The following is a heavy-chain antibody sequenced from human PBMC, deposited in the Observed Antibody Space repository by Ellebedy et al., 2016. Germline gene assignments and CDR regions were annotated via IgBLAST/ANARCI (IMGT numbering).Heavy chain of an antibody. CDR1: GDSIGGSIYY. CDR3: TRGHSRGRYAFVDF. J-gene: IGHJ4*02. V-gene: IGHV4-39*01. D-gene: IGHD6-19*01. CDR2: IYYSGIT. Sequence: SETLSLTXTVSGDSIGGSIYYWGWLRQPPGKGLEWIGSIYYSGITYHNPSLKSRVTMSVDTSKNQFSLNLNSVTAADTAVYYCTRGHSRGRYAFVDFWGQGTLVTVSS.